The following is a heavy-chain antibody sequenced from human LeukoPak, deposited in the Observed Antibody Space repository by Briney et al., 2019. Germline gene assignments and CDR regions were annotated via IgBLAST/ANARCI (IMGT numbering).Heavy chain of an antibody. CDR2: MNPNNGRT. CDR1: RYTFTSYD. CDR3: ARLSQTPDYYTLGGYYYLGY. D-gene: IGHD3-10*01. J-gene: IGHJ4*02. V-gene: IGHV1-8*01. Sequence: ASVKVSCKASRYTFTSYDINWVREAAGHGLEWMGWMNPNNGRTGYAQKFQGRITMTRDTSINTAYMELTNLRSEDTAIYYCARLSQTPDYYTLGGYYYLGYWGQGTPVTVSS.